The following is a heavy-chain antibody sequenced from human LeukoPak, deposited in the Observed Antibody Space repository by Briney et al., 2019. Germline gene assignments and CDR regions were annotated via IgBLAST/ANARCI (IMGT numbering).Heavy chain of an antibody. CDR2: ISAYNGNT. Sequence: APVKVSCKASGYTFTSYGISWVRQAPGQGLEWMGWISAYNGNTNYAQKLQGRVTMTTDTSTSTAYMELRSLRSDDTAVYYCARDPVRGTYCSSTSCYPDYWGQGTLVTVSS. D-gene: IGHD2-2*01. V-gene: IGHV1-18*01. J-gene: IGHJ4*02. CDR3: ARDPVRGTYCSSTSCYPDY. CDR1: GYTFTSYG.